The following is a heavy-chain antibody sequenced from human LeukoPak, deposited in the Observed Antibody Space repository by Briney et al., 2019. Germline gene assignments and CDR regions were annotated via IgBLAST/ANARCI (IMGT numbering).Heavy chain of an antibody. D-gene: IGHD6-13*01. V-gene: IGHV4-30-2*01. CDR3: ARYIAAAGTHDY. CDR1: GGSISSGGYY. J-gene: IGHJ4*02. CDR2: IYHSGST. Sequence: SQTLSLTCTVSGGSISSGGYYWSWIRQPPGKGLEWIGYIYHSGSTYYNPSLKSRVTISVDRSKNQFSLKLSSVTAAVTAVYYCARYIAAAGTHDYWGQGTLVTVSS.